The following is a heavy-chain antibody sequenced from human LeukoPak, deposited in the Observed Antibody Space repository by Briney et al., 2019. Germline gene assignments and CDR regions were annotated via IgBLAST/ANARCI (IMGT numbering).Heavy chain of an antibody. J-gene: IGHJ6*02. CDR1: GFTVSSNY. CDR2: IYSGGST. CDR3: ARERSLGYCSSTSCPYNGMDV. Sequence: GGSLRLSCAASGFTVSSNYMSWVRQAPGKGLEWVSVIYSGGSTYYADSVKGRFTISRHNSKNTLYLQMNSLRAEDTAVYYCARERSLGYCSSTSCPYNGMDVWGQGTTVTVSS. V-gene: IGHV3-53*04. D-gene: IGHD2-2*01.